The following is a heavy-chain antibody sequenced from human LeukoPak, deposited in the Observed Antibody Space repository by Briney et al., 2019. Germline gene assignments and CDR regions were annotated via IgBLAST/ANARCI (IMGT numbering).Heavy chain of an antibody. CDR3: ARAMVRGVIIEQATFYMDV. J-gene: IGHJ6*03. CDR1: GGTFSSYA. V-gene: IGHV1-69*05. CDR2: IIPIFGTA. Sequence: SVKVPCKASGGTFSSYAISWVRQAPGQGLEWMGGIIPIFGTANYAQKFQGRVTITTDESTSTAYMELSSLRSEDTAVYYCARAMVRGVIIEQATFYMDVWGKGTTVTVSS. D-gene: IGHD3-10*01.